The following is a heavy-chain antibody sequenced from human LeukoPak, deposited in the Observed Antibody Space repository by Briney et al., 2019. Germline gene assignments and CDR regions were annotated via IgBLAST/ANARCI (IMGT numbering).Heavy chain of an antibody. D-gene: IGHD6-13*01. J-gene: IGHJ4*02. CDR3: ASPLYSSSRYYFDY. Sequence: AASVKVSCKASGGTFSSYAISWVRQAPGQGLEWMGGIIPIFGTANYTQKFQGRVTITADKSTSTAYMELSSLRSEDTAVYYCASPLYSSSRYYFDYWGQGTLVTVSS. CDR1: GGTFSSYA. CDR2: IIPIFGTA. V-gene: IGHV1-69*06.